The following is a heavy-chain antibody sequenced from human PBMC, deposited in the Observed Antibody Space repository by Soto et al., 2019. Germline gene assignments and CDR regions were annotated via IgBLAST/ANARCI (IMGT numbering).Heavy chain of an antibody. J-gene: IGHJ4*02. CDR3: ARVYGRHGDQFRVPHY. CDR2: INPSGGST. V-gene: IGHV1-46*01. CDR1: GYTFTSYY. Sequence: QVQLVQSGAEVKKPGASVKVSCKASGYTFTSYYMHWVRQAPGQGLEWMGIINPSGGSTSYAQKFQGRVTMTRDTSTSTVYMELSSLRSEDTAVYYCARVYGRHGDQFRVPHYWGQGTLVTVSS. D-gene: IGHD4-17*01.